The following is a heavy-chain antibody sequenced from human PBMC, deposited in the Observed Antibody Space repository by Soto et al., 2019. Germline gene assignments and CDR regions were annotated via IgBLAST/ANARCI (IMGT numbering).Heavy chain of an antibody. Sequence: VKVSCKASGGTFSSYAISWVRQAPGQGLEWMGGIIRIFGIANYAQKFQGRVTITADESTSTAYMELSSLRSEDTAVYYCARGYDFSPPYGMDVWGQGTTVTVSS. CDR1: GGTFSSYA. J-gene: IGHJ6*02. CDR2: IIRIFGIA. CDR3: ARGYDFSPPYGMDV. D-gene: IGHD3-3*01. V-gene: IGHV1-69*13.